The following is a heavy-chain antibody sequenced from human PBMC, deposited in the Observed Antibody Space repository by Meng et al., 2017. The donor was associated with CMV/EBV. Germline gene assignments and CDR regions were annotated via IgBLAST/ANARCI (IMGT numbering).Heavy chain of an antibody. V-gene: IGHV4-34*01. D-gene: IGHD3-10*01. CDR1: GGSFSGYH. CDR2: INHSGST. Sequence: QVQLQQWGAGMFKPSEALSLTCAVYGGSFSGYHWSWIRQPPGKGLEWIGEINHSGSTNYNPSLKSRVTISVDTSKNQFSLKLSSVTAADTAVYYCARSGAPPKYYFDYWGQGTLVTVSS. J-gene: IGHJ4*02. CDR3: ARSGAPPKYYFDY.